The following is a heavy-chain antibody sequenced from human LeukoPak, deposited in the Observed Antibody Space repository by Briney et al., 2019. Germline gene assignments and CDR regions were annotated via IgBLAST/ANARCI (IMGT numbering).Heavy chain of an antibody. CDR2: INSDGSST. CDR1: GFTFSSYR. D-gene: IGHD3-9*01. Sequence: GGSLRLSCAASGFTFSSYRMHWVRQAPEKGLVWVSQINSDGSSTTYADSVKGRFTISRDNANNTLYLQMDSLRAEDTAVYYCARNLNYWGQGTLVTVSS. CDR3: ARNLNY. V-gene: IGHV3-74*01. J-gene: IGHJ4*02.